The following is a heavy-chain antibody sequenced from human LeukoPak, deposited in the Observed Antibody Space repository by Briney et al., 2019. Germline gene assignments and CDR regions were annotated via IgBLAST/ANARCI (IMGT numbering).Heavy chain of an antibody. D-gene: IGHD3-9*01. J-gene: IGHJ4*02. CDR3: AKVGSGDILPGYYHGFDY. CDR2: ISYDGSNK. V-gene: IGHV3-30*18. Sequence: PGGSLRLSCAASGFTFSSYGMHWVRQAPGKGLEWVAVISYDGSNKYYADSAKGRFTISRDNSKNTLYLQMNSLRAEDTAVYYCAKVGSGDILPGYYHGFDYWGQGTLVTVSS. CDR1: GFTFSSYG.